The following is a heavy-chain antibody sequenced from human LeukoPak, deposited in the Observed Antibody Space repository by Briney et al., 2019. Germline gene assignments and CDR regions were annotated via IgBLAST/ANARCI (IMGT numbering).Heavy chain of an antibody. CDR2: ISGNDGGT. CDR1: GYPFTTYG. J-gene: IGHJ4*02. V-gene: IGHV1-18*01. D-gene: IGHD3-3*01. Sequence: ASGKVACKASGYPFTTYGLSWVRQAPGQGLEWMGQISGNDGGTTYAQKFQGRVTMTPDPGTTTAYMELTSLTSDDTAVYYCARDVPDFWSGFDHWGQGTLVTVSP. CDR3: ARDVPDFWSGFDH.